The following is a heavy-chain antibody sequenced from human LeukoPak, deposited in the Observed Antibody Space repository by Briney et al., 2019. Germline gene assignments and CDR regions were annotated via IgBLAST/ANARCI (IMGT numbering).Heavy chain of an antibody. CDR3: AKHRSSRGYFDY. Sequence: GGSLRLSCAASGFTFSSYGMHWVRQAPGKGLEWVSAISGSGGSTYYADSVKGRFTISRDNSKNTLYLQMNSLRAEDTAVYYCAKHRSSRGYFDYWGQGTLVTVSS. D-gene: IGHD2-2*01. V-gene: IGHV3-23*01. J-gene: IGHJ4*02. CDR1: GFTFSSYG. CDR2: ISGSGGST.